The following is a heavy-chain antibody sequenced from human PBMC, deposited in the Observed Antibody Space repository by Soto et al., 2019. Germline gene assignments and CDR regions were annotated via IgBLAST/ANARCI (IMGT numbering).Heavy chain of an antibody. V-gene: IGHV1-8*01. CDR2: MNPNSGNT. J-gene: IGHJ4*02. CDR1: VYTFTSYD. CDR3: ARGLYDYVWAGYRYRDH. Sequence: XSVKFSCKASVYTFTSYDINWVRQATGQGLEWMGWMNPNSGNTGYAQKFQGRVTMTRNTSISTAYMELSSLRSEDTAVYYCARGLYDYVWAGYRYRDHWGQGTLVTVSS. D-gene: IGHD3-16*02.